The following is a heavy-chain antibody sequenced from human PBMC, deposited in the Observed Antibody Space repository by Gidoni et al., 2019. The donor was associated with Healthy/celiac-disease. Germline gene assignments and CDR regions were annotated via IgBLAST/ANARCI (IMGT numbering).Heavy chain of an antibody. D-gene: IGHD6-13*01. Sequence: QVQLQESGPGLVKPSPTLSLTCTGPGGPISSGSYSWRWVRQPAGKGLEWIGRCYTSGSTNYNPSLKRRVTISVDTSKNQFSLKLSSVTAADTAVYYCAREGTGYSSSWYRWEDGWFDPWGQGTLVTVSS. CDR3: AREGTGYSSSWYRWEDGWFDP. CDR2: CYTSGST. J-gene: IGHJ5*02. V-gene: IGHV4-61*02. CDR1: GGPISSGSYS.